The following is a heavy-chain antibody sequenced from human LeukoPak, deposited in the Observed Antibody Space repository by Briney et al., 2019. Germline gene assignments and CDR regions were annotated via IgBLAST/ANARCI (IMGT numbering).Heavy chain of an antibody. CDR3: ARVSTMVRGVPDWFDP. CDR2: IYYSGST. V-gene: IGHV4-31*03. D-gene: IGHD3-10*01. CDR1: GGSISSGGYY. Sequence: PSRTLSLTCTVSGGSISSGGYYWSWIRQHPGKGLEWIGYIYYSGSTYYNPSLKSRVTISVDTSKNQFSLKLSSVTAADTAVYYCARVSTMVRGVPDWFDPWGQGTLVTVSS. J-gene: IGHJ5*02.